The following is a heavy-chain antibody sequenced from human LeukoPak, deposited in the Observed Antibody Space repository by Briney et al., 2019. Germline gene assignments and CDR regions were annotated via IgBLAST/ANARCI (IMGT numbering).Heavy chain of an antibody. V-gene: IGHV1-18*01. J-gene: IGHJ3*02. D-gene: IGHD6-19*01. Sequence: ASVKVSCKASGYNFTEYGITWVRQAPGQGLEWMAWISSYNGDTSYAQNLQGRVTLTTDTSTNTAYMELRSLRSDDTAMYYCARDLWQRLVFGAFDIWGQGTMVTVSS. CDR3: ARDLWQRLVFGAFDI. CDR2: ISSYNGDT. CDR1: GYNFTEYG.